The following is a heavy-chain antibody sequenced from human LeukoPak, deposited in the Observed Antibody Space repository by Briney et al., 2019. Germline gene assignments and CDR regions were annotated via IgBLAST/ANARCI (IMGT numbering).Heavy chain of an antibody. D-gene: IGHD2-2*01. CDR3: ASGTRYCTSTSCQGGYYFDN. J-gene: IGHJ4*02. V-gene: IGHV5-10-1*01. CDR1: GYIFSNYW. Sequence: GESLKISCKGSGYIFSNYWISWVRQVPGQGLEWMGRIDPSDSYTNYGPSFQGHVTISADESISTAYLQWSSLKASDTAMYYCASGTRYCTSTSCQGGYYFDNWGQGTLVTVSS. CDR2: IDPSDSYT.